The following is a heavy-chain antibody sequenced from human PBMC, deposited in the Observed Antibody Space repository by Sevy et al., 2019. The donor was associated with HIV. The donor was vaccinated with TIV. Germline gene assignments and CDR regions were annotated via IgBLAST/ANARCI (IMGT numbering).Heavy chain of an antibody. J-gene: IGHJ4*02. V-gene: IGHV3-74*01. D-gene: IGHD6-6*01. CDR3: ARIDSSSSVGY. CDR1: GFTLSSYW. CDR2: INSDGSST. Sequence: GGSLRLSCAASGFTLSSYWMHWVRQAPGKGLVWVSRINSDGSSTSYADSVKGRFTISRDNAKNTLYLQMNSLRAEDTAVYYCARIDSSSSVGYWGQGTLVTVSS.